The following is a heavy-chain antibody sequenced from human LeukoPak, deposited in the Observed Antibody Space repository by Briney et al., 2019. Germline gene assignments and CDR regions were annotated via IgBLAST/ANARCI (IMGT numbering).Heavy chain of an antibody. J-gene: IGHJ4*02. D-gene: IGHD3-22*01. CDR2: ISTDGGST. Sequence: GGSLRLSCAVSGFTFSEYWMHWVRQAPGKGLVWVSRISTDGGSTSYADSVKGRFTISRDNAKNTLYLQMNSLRAEDTAVYYCTRDGQDYYDSSGYHFALYWGQGTLVTVSS. CDR1: GFTFSEYW. CDR3: TRDGQDYYDSSGYHFALY. V-gene: IGHV3-74*01.